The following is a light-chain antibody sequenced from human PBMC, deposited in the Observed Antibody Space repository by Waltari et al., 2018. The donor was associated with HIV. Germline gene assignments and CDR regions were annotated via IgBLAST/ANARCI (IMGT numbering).Light chain of an antibody. CDR2: KTS. J-gene: IGKJ2*01. V-gene: IGKV1-5*03. CDR3: QQYNSHSYA. CDR1: QIIDNW. Sequence: MIQSPSTLSAGVGDKVTITCRASQIIDNWLAWYQQKPGKPPKLLIYKTSYLESGVPSRFSGSVSGADFTLIIDGLQPDDFATYYCQQYNSHSYAFGQGTKVDVK.